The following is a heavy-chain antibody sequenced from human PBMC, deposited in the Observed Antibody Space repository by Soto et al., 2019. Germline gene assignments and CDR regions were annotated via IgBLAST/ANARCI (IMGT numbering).Heavy chain of an antibody. D-gene: IGHD3-22*01. V-gene: IGHV1-46*01. CDR3: ARVGYSSTGTTLHFHGLDV. Sequence: GASVKVSCKTSGYNFTSHYIHWVRQAPGQRLESMGIIYPRGGSTIYAQKFQGKVTMTRDTSTHTLYMVLSSLRSEDTAIYYCARVGYSSTGTTLHFHGLDVWGQGTTVTVSS. CDR2: IYPRGGST. J-gene: IGHJ6*02. CDR1: GYNFTSHY.